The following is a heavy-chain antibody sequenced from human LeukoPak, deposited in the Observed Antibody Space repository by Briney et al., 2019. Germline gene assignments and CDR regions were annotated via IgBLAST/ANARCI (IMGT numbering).Heavy chain of an antibody. Sequence: GASVKVSCKASGYTFTGYYMHWVRQAPGQGLEWMGWINPNSGGTNYAQKFQGRVTMTRDTSISTAYMELSRLRSDDTAVYYCARASAPDYDFWTYWGQGTLVTVSS. J-gene: IGHJ4*02. CDR3: ARASAPDYDFWTY. D-gene: IGHD3-3*01. CDR1: GYTFTGYY. CDR2: INPNSGGT. V-gene: IGHV1-2*02.